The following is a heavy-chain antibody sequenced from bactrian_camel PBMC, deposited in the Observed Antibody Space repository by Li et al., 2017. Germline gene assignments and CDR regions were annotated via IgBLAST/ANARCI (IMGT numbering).Heavy chain of an antibody. V-gene: IGHV3S63*01. D-gene: IGHD1*01. J-gene: IGHJ4*01. Sequence: VQLVESGGGSVQAGGSLILSCTASGFPFDDSEMGWYRRAPGNECELVSVLASDGSTYYAASVKGRFTISRDNSKATVYLQLNSLKTDDTAMYYCTIGLTGGGESGQGTQVTVS. CDR1: GFPFDDSE. CDR2: LASDGST.